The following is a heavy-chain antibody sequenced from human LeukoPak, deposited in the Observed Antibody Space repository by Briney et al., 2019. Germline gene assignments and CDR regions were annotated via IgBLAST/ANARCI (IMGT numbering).Heavy chain of an antibody. V-gene: IGHV1-2*02. CDR3: ARALRLTSPFDY. J-gene: IGHJ4*02. CDR2: INPNSGGT. CDR1: GYTFTGYY. Sequence: ASVKVSCTASGYTFTGYYMHWVRQAPGQGLEWMGWINPNSGGTNYAQKFQGRVTMTRDTSISTAYMELSRLRSDDTAVYYCARALRLTSPFDYWGQGTLVTVSS.